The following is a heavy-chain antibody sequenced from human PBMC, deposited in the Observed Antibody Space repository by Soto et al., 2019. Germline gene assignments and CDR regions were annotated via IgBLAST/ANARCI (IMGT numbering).Heavy chain of an antibody. CDR1: GFSFSNYA. Sequence: QVQLVESGGGVVQPGRSMRLSCAASGFSFSNYAMHWVRQAPGKGLEWVAVISYDGSEKYFADSVKGRFTISRDNSKNTLYLQMNSLRPEDTAVYYCARTVGREWPVSGYDYWGQGSLVTVSS. J-gene: IGHJ4*02. D-gene: IGHD6-19*01. CDR2: ISYDGSEK. CDR3: ARTVGREWPVSGYDY. V-gene: IGHV3-30-3*01.